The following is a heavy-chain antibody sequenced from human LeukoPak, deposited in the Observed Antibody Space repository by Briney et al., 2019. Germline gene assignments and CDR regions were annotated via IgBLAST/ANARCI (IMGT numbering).Heavy chain of an antibody. V-gene: IGHV3-30*03. CDR1: GFTFSSYG. CDR2: ISYDGSSK. J-gene: IGHJ3*02. D-gene: IGHD3-22*01. CDR3: ARRFYYDSSGYGPDDAFHI. Sequence: GGSLRLSCAASGFTFSSYGMHWVRQAPGKGLEWVAVISYDGSSKSYADSVKGRFTISRDNSKNTVYLQMNSLRAEDTAVFYCARRFYYDSSGYGPDDAFHIWGQGTMVTVSS.